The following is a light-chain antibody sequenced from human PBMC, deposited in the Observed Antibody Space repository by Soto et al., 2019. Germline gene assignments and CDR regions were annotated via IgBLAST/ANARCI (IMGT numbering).Light chain of an antibody. CDR1: SSDVGGYNY. CDR3: SSYTSSRTLYV. V-gene: IGLV2-14*01. CDR2: EVS. Sequence: QSVLTQPASVSGSPGHSITISCTGTSSDVGGYNYVSWYQQHPGKAPKLMIYEVSNRPSGVSNRFSGSKSGNTASLTISGLQAEDEADYYCSSYTSSRTLYVFGTGTK. J-gene: IGLJ1*01.